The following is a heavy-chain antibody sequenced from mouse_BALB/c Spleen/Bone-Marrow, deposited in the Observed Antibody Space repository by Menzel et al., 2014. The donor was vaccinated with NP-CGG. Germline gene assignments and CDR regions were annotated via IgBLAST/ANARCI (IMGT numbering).Heavy chain of an antibody. J-gene: IGHJ4*01. CDR3: ARGVTTDAMDY. CDR1: GYTFTDYS. CDR2: ISTYYGDA. D-gene: IGHD1-1*01. Sequence: VQLQESGAELVRPGVSVKISCKGSGYTFTDYSIHWIKQSHAKSLEWIGAISTYYGDATNNQKFKGKATLTVDKSSSTAYMELARLASEDSVIYYCARGVTTDAMDYWGQGTSVTVSS. V-gene: IGHV1-67*01.